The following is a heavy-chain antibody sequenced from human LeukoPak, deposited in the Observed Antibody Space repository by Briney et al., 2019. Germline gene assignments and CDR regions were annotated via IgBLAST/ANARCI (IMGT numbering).Heavy chain of an antibody. CDR1: GFTFSSYA. J-gene: IGHJ4*02. CDR2: ISSSGSTI. CDR3: ARLSQGGVTTPNDY. Sequence: GGSLRLSCAASGFTFSSYAMSWVRQAPGKGLEWVSYISSSGSTIYFADSVKGRFTISRDNAKNSLYLQMNSLRAEDTAVYYCARLSQGGVTTPNDYWGQGTLVTVSS. D-gene: IGHD4-17*01. V-gene: IGHV3-48*04.